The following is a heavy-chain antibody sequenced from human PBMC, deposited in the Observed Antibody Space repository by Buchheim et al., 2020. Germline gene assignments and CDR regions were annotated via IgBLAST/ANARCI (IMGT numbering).Heavy chain of an antibody. CDR2: ISCSGGST. D-gene: IGHD2-2*01. CDR1: GFTFSSYA. Sequence: EVQLLESGGGWVQPGGSLRLSCAASGFTFSSYAMSWVRQAPGKGLEWGSAISCSGGSTYYADSVKGRFTISRDNSNNKLYLQMNSLRAEDTAVYYCSKDRDVVVPAAPYYYYGMDVWGQGTT. J-gene: IGHJ6*02. V-gene: IGHV3-23*01. CDR3: SKDRDVVVPAAPYYYYGMDV.